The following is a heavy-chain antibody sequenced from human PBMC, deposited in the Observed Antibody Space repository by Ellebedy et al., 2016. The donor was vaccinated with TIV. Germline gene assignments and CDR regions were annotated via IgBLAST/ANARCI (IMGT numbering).Heavy chain of an antibody. CDR2: ISSSSSTI. V-gene: IGHV3-11*01. Sequence: GESLKISCAASGFTFSDYYMSWIRQAPGKGLEWVSYISSSSSTIYYADSVKGRFTISRDNAKNSLYLQMNSLRAEDTAVYYCASRSGSGTYYPFDAFDIWGQGTMVTVSS. CDR3: ASRSGSGTYYPFDAFDI. D-gene: IGHD3-10*01. J-gene: IGHJ3*02. CDR1: GFTFSDYY.